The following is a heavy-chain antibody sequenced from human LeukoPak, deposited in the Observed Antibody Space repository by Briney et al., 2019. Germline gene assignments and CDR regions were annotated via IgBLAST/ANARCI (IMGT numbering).Heavy chain of an antibody. CDR1: GYTFTGYY. CDR2: INPNSGGT. D-gene: IGHD2-2*01. J-gene: IGHJ6*03. V-gene: IGHV1-2*02. CDR3: ARAGYCSSTSCSIDYYYYYMDV. Sequence: ASVKVSCKASGYTFTGYYMHWVRQAPGQGLEWMGWINPNSGGTNYAQKFQGRVTMTRDTSISTAYMELSRLRSDDAAVYYCARAGYCSSTSCSIDYYYYYMDVWGKGTTVTVSS.